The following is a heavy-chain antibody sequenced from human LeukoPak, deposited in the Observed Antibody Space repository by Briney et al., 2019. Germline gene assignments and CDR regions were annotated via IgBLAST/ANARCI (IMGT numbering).Heavy chain of an antibody. V-gene: IGHV3-30*02. Sequence: GGSLRLSCAASGFTFSSYGMHWVRQAPGKGLEWVAFIRYDGSNKYYADSVKGRFTISRDNSKNTLYLQMNSLRAEDTAVYYCVRKDGDTAMVDYWGQGTLVTVSS. CDR1: GFTFSSYG. J-gene: IGHJ4*02. D-gene: IGHD5-18*01. CDR3: VRKDGDTAMVDY. CDR2: IRYDGSNK.